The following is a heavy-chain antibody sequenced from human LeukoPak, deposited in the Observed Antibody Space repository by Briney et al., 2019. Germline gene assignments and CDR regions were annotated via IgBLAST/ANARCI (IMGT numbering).Heavy chain of an antibody. Sequence: SQTLSLTCTVSGGSISSGDYYWSWIRQPPGKGLEWIGYIYYSGSTYYNPSLESRVTISVDTSKNQFSLKLSSVIAADTAVYYCARVWWSTGTFYYYYGMDVWGQGTTVTVSS. CDR1: GGSISSGDYY. CDR3: ARVWWSTGTFYYYYGMDV. D-gene: IGHD2-8*02. V-gene: IGHV4-30-4*08. CDR2: IYYSGST. J-gene: IGHJ6*02.